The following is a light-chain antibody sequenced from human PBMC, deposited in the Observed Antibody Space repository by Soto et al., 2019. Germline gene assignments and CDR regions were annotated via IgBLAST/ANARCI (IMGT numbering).Light chain of an antibody. V-gene: IGKV1-5*01. CDR3: QHHNTDPWT. Sequence: DIAMTQSPSTLSASVGDRLTITCRASQTIRRWLAWYQQRPGKAPKVLIYDASTLESGVPASFSGRGSETAFTLTTSCLQPEDSETYYCQHHNTDPWTFGQGTKVEIK. CDR1: QTIRRW. CDR2: DAS. J-gene: IGKJ1*01.